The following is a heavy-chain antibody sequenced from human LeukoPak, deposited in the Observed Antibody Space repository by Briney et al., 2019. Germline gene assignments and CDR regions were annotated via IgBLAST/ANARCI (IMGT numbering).Heavy chain of an antibody. CDR3: ASTGQQLVPRDYYYYMDV. CDR1: GGSISSNNW. J-gene: IGHJ6*03. Sequence: SETLSLTCAVSGGSISSNNWWIWVRQSPEKGLEWIGEIYHDGSTNYNPSLKSRVTISVDTSKNQFSLKLSSVTAADTAVYYCASTGQQLVPRDYYYYMDVWGKGTTVTVSS. CDR2: IYHDGST. D-gene: IGHD6-13*01. V-gene: IGHV4-4*02.